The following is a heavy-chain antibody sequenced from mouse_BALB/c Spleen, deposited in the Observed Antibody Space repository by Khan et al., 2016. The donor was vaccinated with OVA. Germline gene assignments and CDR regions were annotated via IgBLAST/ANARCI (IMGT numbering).Heavy chain of an antibody. Sequence: QVQLKQSGPGLVAPSQSLSITCTVSGFSLTDYGVSWIRQPPGKGLEWLGVIWGGGSTYYNSVLKSRLSISKDNSENLVFLKMNSLQTDDTAMYYLSKHLILYPYYFDYWGQGTTLTVSS. CDR1: GFSLTDYG. J-gene: IGHJ2*01. CDR2: IWGGGST. CDR3: SKHLILYPYYFDY. V-gene: IGHV2-6-5*01.